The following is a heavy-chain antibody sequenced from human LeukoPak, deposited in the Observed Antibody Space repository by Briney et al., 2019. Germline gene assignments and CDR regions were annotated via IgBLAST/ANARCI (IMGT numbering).Heavy chain of an antibody. CDR2: IYHSGST. J-gene: IGHJ6*03. CDR1: HYSISSNYY. CDR3: ARRTGYLNYYYYYYMDV. V-gene: IGHV4-38-2*02. D-gene: IGHD3/OR15-3a*01. Sequence: SETLSLTCTVSHYSISSNYYWGWIRQPPGKGLEWIGSIYHSGSTYYNPSLKSRVTISVGTSKNQFSLKLTSVTAADTAVYYCARRTGYLNYYYYYYMDVWGNGTTVTVSS.